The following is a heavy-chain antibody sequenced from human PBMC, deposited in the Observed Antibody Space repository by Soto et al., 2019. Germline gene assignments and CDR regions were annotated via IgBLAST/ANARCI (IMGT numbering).Heavy chain of an antibody. CDR3: ASWNEMATTSDPYYFDY. Sequence: QVQLVESGGGVVQPGRSLRLSCAASGFTFSSYAMHWVRQAPGKRLEWVAVISYDGSNKYYADSVKGRFTISRDNSKNTLYLQMNSLRAEDTAVYYCASWNEMATTSDPYYFDYWGQGTLVTVSS. J-gene: IGHJ4*02. V-gene: IGHV3-30-3*01. D-gene: IGHD1-1*01. CDR1: GFTFSSYA. CDR2: ISYDGSNK.